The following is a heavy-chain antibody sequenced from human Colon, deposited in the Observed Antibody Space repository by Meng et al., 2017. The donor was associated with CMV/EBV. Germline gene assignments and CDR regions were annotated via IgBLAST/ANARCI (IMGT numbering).Heavy chain of an antibody. CDR1: GDTVSSNSAT. CDR2: TIYTTKWYN. V-gene: IGHV6-1*01. Sequence: QAQVQQSGPGLVKPSPTLLLSCAVFGDTVSSNSATWKWIGHSQARGLEWLGRTIYTTKWYNHYAQSVKRLIAINPATSTNHYPLQLNSVNPEDTAIYYCVRLSVNSWFDYWGQGTLVTVSS. D-gene: IGHD5/OR15-5a*01. CDR3: VRLSVNSWFDY. J-gene: IGHJ4*02.